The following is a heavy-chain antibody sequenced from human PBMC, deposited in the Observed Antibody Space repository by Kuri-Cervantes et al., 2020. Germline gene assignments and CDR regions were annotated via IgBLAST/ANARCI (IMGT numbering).Heavy chain of an antibody. Sequence: SETLSLTCAVYGGSFSGYYWSWIRQPPGKGLEWIGEINHSGSTNYNPSLKSRVTISADTSKNQFSLKLSSVTAADTAVYYCASVVLAAAGPIFDYWGQGTLVTVSS. V-gene: IGHV4-34*01. J-gene: IGHJ4*02. D-gene: IGHD6-13*01. CDR3: ASVVLAAAGPIFDY. CDR2: INHSGST. CDR1: GGSFSGYY.